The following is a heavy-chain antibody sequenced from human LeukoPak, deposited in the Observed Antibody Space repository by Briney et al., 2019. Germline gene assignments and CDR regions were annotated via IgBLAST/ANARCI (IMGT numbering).Heavy chain of an antibody. J-gene: IGHJ3*02. CDR3: TRRGHDSSGRDAFDI. D-gene: IGHD3-22*01. CDR1: GFTFGDYA. V-gene: IGHV3-49*03. Sequence: GGSLRLSCTASGFTFGDYAMGWFRQAPGKGLEWVGFIRSKAYGGTTEYAASVKGRFTILRDDSKSIAYLQMNSLKTEDTAVYYCTRRGHDSSGRDAFDIWGQGTMVTVSS. CDR2: IRSKAYGGTT.